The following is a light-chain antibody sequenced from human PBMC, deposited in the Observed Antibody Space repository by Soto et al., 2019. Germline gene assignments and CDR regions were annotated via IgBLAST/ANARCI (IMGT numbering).Light chain of an antibody. J-gene: IGKJ4*01. CDR1: RGIGST. CDR2: DTS. V-gene: IGKV3-15*01. CDR3: QHYVNWPLT. Sequence: EVVMTQSPATLSVSPGERATLSCRASRGIGSTLAWYQQKPGQTPRLLIYDTSTRATGVPARLIGSASGTEFTLTITSLQSEDFAVYYCQHYVNWPLTFGGGTKVDIK.